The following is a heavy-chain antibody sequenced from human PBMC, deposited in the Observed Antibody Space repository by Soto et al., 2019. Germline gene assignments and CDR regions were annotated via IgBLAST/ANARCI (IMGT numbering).Heavy chain of an antibody. CDR3: AREDILGVRSFDY. Sequence: GSLRLSCAASGFTFSGYSVNWVRQAPGKGLEWVSYISSGSKTIYYADSVKGRFTVSRDNAKNSQYLQMNSLRDEDTAVYYCAREDILGVRSFDYWGQGIVVTVSS. CDR1: GFTFSGYS. CDR2: ISSGSKTI. D-gene: IGHD3-9*01. J-gene: IGHJ4*02. V-gene: IGHV3-48*02.